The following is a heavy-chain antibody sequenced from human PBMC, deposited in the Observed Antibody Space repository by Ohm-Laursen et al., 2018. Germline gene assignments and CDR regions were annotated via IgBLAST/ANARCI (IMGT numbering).Heavy chain of an antibody. V-gene: IGHV4-59*08. CDR3: AGAPNLYYFDY. CDR2: IDDNGNT. CDR1: GDSISGRY. Sequence: SDTLSLTCTVSGDSISGRYWSWIRQPPGKGPEWIGNIDDNGNTNYNPSLQSRVTISINTSKNQFSLQLRFVTAADTAVYHCAGAPNLYYFDYWGQGTLVTVSS. J-gene: IGHJ4*02. D-gene: IGHD1-26*01.